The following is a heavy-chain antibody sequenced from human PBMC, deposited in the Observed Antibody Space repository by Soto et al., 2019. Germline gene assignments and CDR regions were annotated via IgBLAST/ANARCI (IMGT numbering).Heavy chain of an antibody. CDR2: IFPLLAMV. D-gene: IGHD1-26*01. CDR3: AKEDGAGFKS. CDR1: GGDLTNSG. Sequence: QVNLVQSGAEMKKPGSSVKVSCKVSGGDLTNSGISWVRQAPGQGLEWMGGIFPLLAMVDYSQKFQGRVSITADESTNTAYMDLGSLTSADTAVYDCAKEDGAGFKSWGQGTLVIVSS. V-gene: IGHV1-69*04. J-gene: IGHJ4*02.